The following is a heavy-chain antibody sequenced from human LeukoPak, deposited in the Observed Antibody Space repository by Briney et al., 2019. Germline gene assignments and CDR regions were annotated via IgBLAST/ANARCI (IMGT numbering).Heavy chain of an antibody. J-gene: IGHJ4*02. D-gene: IGHD5-18*01. CDR1: GNSFTSYW. V-gene: IGHV5-51*01. CDR2: IYPDDSDT. Sequence: GESLKISCKGSGNSFTSYWIGWVRQMPGKGLEWMGIIYPDDSDTRYSPSFQGQVTVSADKSISTAYLQWSSLKASDTAMYYCARAPYSYGPFDYWGQGTLVSVSS. CDR3: ARAPYSYGPFDY.